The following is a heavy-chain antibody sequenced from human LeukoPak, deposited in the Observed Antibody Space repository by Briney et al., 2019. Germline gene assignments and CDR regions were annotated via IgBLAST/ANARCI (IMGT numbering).Heavy chain of an antibody. Sequence: GGSLRLSCAASGFTFSSYAVSWVRQAPGKGLEWVSAISGSGGSTYYADSVKGRFTISRDNSKNTLYLQMNSLRAEDTAVYYCARDQQWLVPPYYYYYYMDVWAKGPRSPSP. D-gene: IGHD6-19*01. V-gene: IGHV3-23*01. J-gene: IGHJ6*03. CDR2: ISGSGGST. CDR1: GFTFSSYA. CDR3: ARDQQWLVPPYYYYYYMDV.